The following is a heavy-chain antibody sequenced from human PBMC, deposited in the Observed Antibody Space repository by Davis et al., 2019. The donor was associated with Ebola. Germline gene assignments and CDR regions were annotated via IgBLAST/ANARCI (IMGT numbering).Heavy chain of an antibody. CDR2: ISAYNGNT. Sequence: AASVKVSCKASGGTFSSYAISWVRQAPGQGLEWMGWISAYNGNTNYAQKLQGRVTMTTDTSTSTAYMELRSLRSDDTAVYYCARSITMIVVAYFDIWGQGTMVTVSS. V-gene: IGHV1-18*01. CDR3: ARSITMIVVAYFDI. D-gene: IGHD3-22*01. J-gene: IGHJ3*02. CDR1: GGTFSSYA.